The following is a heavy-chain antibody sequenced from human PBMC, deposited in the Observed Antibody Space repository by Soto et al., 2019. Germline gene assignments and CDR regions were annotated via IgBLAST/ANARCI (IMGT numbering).Heavy chain of an antibody. CDR2: IHSSGST. D-gene: IGHD6-13*01. Sequence: SETLSLTCTFSCASMNSYHWSWIRQPAGKGLEWIGHIHSSGSTNYNPSLKSRVTMSVDTSKNQFSLRLMSLTAADTAVYYCARDQGVAAAGITWFDPWGQGSLVTVSS. CDR3: ARDQGVAAAGITWFDP. CDR1: CASMNSYH. V-gene: IGHV4-4*07. J-gene: IGHJ5*02.